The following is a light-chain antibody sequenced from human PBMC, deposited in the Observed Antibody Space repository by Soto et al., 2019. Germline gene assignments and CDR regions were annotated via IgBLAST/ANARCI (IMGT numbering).Light chain of an antibody. Sequence: DIVMTQFPLSLPVTPGEPASISCTSSQSLLNSSWNNYLDWYLQKPGQSPQPLIHLGSKRASGGPDRFSASGSGTSFTLNISRVEAEDVGVYYCIQALRNPWTFGQGTKVDSK. CDR2: LGS. J-gene: IGKJ1*01. CDR3: IQALRNPWT. V-gene: IGKV2-28*01. CDR1: QSLLNSSWNNY.